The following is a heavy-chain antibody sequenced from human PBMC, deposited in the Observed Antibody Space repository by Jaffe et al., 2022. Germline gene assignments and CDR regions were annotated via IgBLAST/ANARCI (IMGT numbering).Heavy chain of an antibody. D-gene: IGHD6-6*01. CDR3: ARDFLEYSSSPHFDY. CDR1: GFTFSSYS. Sequence: EVQLVESGGGLVKPGGSLRLSCAASGFTFSSYSMNWVRQAPGKGLEWVSSISSSSSYIYYADSVKGRFTISRDNAKNSLYLQMNSLRAEDTAVYYCARDFLEYSSSPHFDYWGQGTLVTVSS. J-gene: IGHJ4*02. CDR2: ISSSSSYI. V-gene: IGHV3-21*01.